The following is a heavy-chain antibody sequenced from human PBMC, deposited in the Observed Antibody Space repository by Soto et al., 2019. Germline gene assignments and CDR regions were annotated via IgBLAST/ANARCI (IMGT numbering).Heavy chain of an antibody. J-gene: IGHJ4*02. V-gene: IGHV4-30-2*01. CDR2: IYHSGST. CDR1: GGSISSGGYS. CDR3: AGGQVVAAQH. Sequence: QLQLQESGSGLVKPSQTLSLTCAVSGGSISSGGYSWSWIRQPPGKGLEWIGYIYHSGSTYYNPSLKRRVTISADQSKNQFSPKLSSVTAADTAVYYRAGGQVVAAQHWGQGTLVTVSS. D-gene: IGHD2-15*01.